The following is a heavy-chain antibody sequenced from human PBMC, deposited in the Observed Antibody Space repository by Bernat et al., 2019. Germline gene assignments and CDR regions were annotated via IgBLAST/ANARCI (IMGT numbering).Heavy chain of an antibody. V-gene: IGHV3-48*02. D-gene: IGHD5-18*01. CDR3: ARAERAYSYGFQVY. CDR1: GFTFDSYS. CDR2: ISSGSSTI. Sequence: EVQLVESGGGLVQPGGSLRLSCAASGFTFDSYSMNWVRQAPGKGLEWLSYISSGSSTIFYADSVKGRFTISRDNAKNSLYLRMNSLRDEDTAEYYCARAERAYSYGFQVYWGQGTLVTVSS. J-gene: IGHJ4*02.